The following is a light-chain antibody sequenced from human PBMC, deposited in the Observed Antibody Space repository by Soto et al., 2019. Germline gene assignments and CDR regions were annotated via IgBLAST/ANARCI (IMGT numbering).Light chain of an antibody. CDR3: QQYYSTPPT. V-gene: IGKV4-1*01. J-gene: IGKJ5*01. CDR2: WAS. CDR1: QSVLYSSNNKNY. Sequence: DIVMNQSPDSLPVSLGERATINCKSSQSVLYSSNNKNYLAWYQQKPGEPPKLLIYWASARESGVPDRFSGSGSGTDFTLTISTLQAEDVAVYYCQQYYSTPPTFGQGTRLEIK.